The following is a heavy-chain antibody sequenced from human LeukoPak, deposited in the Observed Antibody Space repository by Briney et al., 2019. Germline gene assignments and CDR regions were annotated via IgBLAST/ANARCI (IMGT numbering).Heavy chain of an antibody. J-gene: IGHJ6*02. Sequence: GASVKVSCKASGYTFTSYDTNWVRQATGQGLEWMGWMNPNSGNTGYAQKFQGRVTMTRNTSISTAYMELSSLRSEDTAVYYCARGTYYDILTGYYKEGYYYYGMDVWGQGTTVTVSS. CDR1: GYTFTSYD. CDR2: MNPNSGNT. CDR3: ARGTYYDILTGYYKEGYYYYGMDV. D-gene: IGHD3-9*01. V-gene: IGHV1-8*01.